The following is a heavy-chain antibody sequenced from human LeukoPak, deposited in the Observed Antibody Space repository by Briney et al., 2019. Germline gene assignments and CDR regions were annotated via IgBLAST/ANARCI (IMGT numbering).Heavy chain of an antibody. J-gene: IGHJ6*03. D-gene: IGHD6-6*01. CDR2: IRPAGNT. CDR1: GFTFSNYD. CDR3: ARVSSSSGSMDV. Sequence: GGSLRLSCAASGFTFSNYDMHWVRQATGKGLEWVSAIRPAGNTFYLGSVKGRFTIFRENAKSSLYLQMNSLRDGDTAVYYCARVSSSSGSMDVWGKGTTVTVSS. V-gene: IGHV3-13*01.